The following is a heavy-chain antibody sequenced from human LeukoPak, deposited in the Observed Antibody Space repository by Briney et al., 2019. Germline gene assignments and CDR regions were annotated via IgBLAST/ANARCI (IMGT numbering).Heavy chain of an antibody. D-gene: IGHD5-18*01. V-gene: IGHV4-38-2*01. CDR1: GYSISSGYY. CDR2: IYHSGST. J-gene: IGHJ3*02. Sequence: PSETLSLTCAVSGYSISSGYYWGWIRQPPGKGLEWIGSIYHSGSTYYNPSLKSRVTISVDTSKNQFSLKLSSVTAADTAVYYCARLINTAMVPDAFDIWGQGTMVTVSS. CDR3: ARLINTAMVPDAFDI.